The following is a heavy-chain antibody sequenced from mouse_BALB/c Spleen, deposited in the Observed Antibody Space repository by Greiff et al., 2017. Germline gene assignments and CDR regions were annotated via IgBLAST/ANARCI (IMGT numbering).Heavy chain of an antibody. D-gene: IGHD1-1*02. CDR3: ARWGGPYFDY. CDR2: IDPANGNT. V-gene: IGHV14-3*02. Sequence: EVKLMESGAELVKPGASVKLSCTASGFNIKDTYMHWVKQRPEQGLEWIGRIDPANGNTKYDPKFQGKATITADTSSNTAYLQLSSLTSEDTAVYYCARWGGPYFDYWGQGTTLTVSS. J-gene: IGHJ2*01. CDR1: GFNIKDTY.